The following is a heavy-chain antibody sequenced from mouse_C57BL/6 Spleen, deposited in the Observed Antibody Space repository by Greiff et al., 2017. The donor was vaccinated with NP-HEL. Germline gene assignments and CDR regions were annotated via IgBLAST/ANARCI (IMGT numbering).Heavy chain of an antibody. Sequence: VQLQQSGPELVKPGASVKIPCKASGYTFTDYNMDWVKQSHGKSLEWIGDINPNNGGTIYNQKFKGKATLTVDKSSSTAYMELRSLTSEDTAVYYCARAEDYYGSSYVGYFDVWGTGTTVTVSS. V-gene: IGHV1-18*01. J-gene: IGHJ1*03. D-gene: IGHD1-1*01. CDR2: INPNNGGT. CDR1: GYTFTDYN. CDR3: ARAEDYYGSSYVGYFDV.